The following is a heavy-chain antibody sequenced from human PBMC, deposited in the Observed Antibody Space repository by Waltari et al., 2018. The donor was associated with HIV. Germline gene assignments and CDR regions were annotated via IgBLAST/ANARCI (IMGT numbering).Heavy chain of an antibody. D-gene: IGHD4-4*01. J-gene: IGHJ4*02. CDR2: VWKEGSNK. CDR1: GFTFGNFG. Sequence: QVVLVELGGKVAQSGKSLRLSCSISGFTFGNFGMHWVRQAPGKGLEWVASVWKEGSNKYYANSVKGRFIISRDNSKNTLYLQMNNLRLADTALYYCARGLTRDNSYYYFFDYWGQGTRVTVSS. CDR3: ARGLTRDNSYYYFFDY. V-gene: IGHV3-33*01.